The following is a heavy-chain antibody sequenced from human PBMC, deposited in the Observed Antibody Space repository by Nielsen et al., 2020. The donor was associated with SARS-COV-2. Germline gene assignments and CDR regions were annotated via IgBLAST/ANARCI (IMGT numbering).Heavy chain of an antibody. CDR2: ISSDESNK. Sequence: GGSLRLSCAASGFTFSSYAMHWVRQPPGKGLEWVAFISSDESNKYYGDSVRGRFTISRDNSKNTVYLQMNSLRPEDTAIYYCAKDQRAYGGTPLDYWGQGTLVTVSS. V-gene: IGHV3-30*18. CDR3: AKDQRAYGGTPLDY. D-gene: IGHD4-23*01. J-gene: IGHJ4*02. CDR1: GFTFSSYA.